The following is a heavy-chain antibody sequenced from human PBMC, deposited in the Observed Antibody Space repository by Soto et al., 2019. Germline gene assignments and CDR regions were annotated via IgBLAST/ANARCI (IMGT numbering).Heavy chain of an antibody. V-gene: IGHV1-18*01. CDR1: GYSFINYA. CDR3: ARDRTYYYDSSRSDQFDY. J-gene: IGHJ4*01. D-gene: IGHD3-22*01. Sequence: GASVKVSCKASGYSFINYAFSWVRQAPGQGLEWMGWISTYNGNTNYAQKLQGRVTMTTDTSTSTAYMELRSLRSDDTAVYYCARDRTYYYDSSRSDQFDYWG. CDR2: ISTYNGNT.